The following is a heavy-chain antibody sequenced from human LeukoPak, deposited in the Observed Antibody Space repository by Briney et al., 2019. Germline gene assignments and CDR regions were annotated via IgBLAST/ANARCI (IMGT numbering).Heavy chain of an antibody. Sequence: SVKVSCKASGGTFSSYAISWVRQAPGQGLEWMGGIIPIFGTANYAQKFQGRATITADESTSTAYMELSSLRSEDTAVYYCARNYYDSSGYHENLIYWGQGTLVTVSS. V-gene: IGHV1-69*13. CDR1: GGTFSSYA. CDR2: IIPIFGTA. J-gene: IGHJ4*02. CDR3: ARNYYDSSGYHENLIY. D-gene: IGHD3-22*01.